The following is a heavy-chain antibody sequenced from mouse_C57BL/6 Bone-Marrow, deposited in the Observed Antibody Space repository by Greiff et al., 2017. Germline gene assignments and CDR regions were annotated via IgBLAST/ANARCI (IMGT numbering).Heavy chain of an antibody. D-gene: IGHD1-1*01. CDR1: GFTFSNYW. CDR3: TVGSSYVGYFDV. CDR2: IRLKSDNYAT. V-gene: IGHV6-3*01. Sequence: EVKLVESGGGLVQPGGSMKLSCVASGFTFSNYWMNWVRQSPEKGLEWVAQIRLKSDNYATHYAESVKGRFTISRDDSKSRVYLQMNNLRAEDTGIYYCTVGSSYVGYFDVWGTGTTVTVSS. J-gene: IGHJ1*03.